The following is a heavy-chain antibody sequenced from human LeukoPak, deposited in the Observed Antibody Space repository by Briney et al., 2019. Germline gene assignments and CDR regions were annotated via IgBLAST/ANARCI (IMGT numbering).Heavy chain of an antibody. CDR1: GGIRSDY. CDR2: VSYTGST. CDR3: ARLLDYDNSGDPDIFDI. J-gene: IGHJ3*02. V-gene: IGHV4-59*01. D-gene: IGHD3-22*01. Sequence: SSETLSLTCTVSGGIRSDYWSWIRQSPGKGLEWIGRVSYTGSTRYNPSLQSRVTISLDTSRNNFSLKLSSLNAADTAVYYCARLLDYDNSGDPDIFDIWGQGTMVTVSS.